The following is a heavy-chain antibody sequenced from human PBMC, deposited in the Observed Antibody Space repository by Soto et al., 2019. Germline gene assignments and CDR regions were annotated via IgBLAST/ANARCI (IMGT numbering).Heavy chain of an antibody. V-gene: IGHV4-39*01. D-gene: IGHD4-4*01. CDR2: IYYSGST. Sequence: QLQLQESGPGLVKPSETLSLTCTVSGGSISSSSYYWGWIRQPPGKGLEWIGSIYYSGSTYYNPPLKGAVTISVDTSTSPFARTLSSVTAADPAVYYCARHSVSAPASGWFDPLCQGTLATPSS. CDR1: GGSISSSSYY. CDR3: ARHSVSAPASGWFDP. J-gene: IGHJ5*02.